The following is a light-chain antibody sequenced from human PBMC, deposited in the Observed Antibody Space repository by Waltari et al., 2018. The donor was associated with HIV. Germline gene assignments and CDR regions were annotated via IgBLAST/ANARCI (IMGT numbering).Light chain of an antibody. CDR1: SSDVGDSTY. Sequence: QSALTQPRSVSGSPGQSVTISCTGTSSDVGDSTYVSGYRQNPGKVPKLMIYDVSKRPSGVPDRFSGSRSGNTASLTISGLQAEDEADYFCCSYAGNYSYVFGSGSRVTVL. CDR3: CSYAGNYSYV. V-gene: IGLV2-11*01. CDR2: DVS. J-gene: IGLJ1*01.